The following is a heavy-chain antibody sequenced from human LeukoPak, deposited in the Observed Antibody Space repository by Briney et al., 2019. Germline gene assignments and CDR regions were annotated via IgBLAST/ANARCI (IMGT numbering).Heavy chain of an antibody. J-gene: IGHJ6*02. D-gene: IGHD1-26*01. V-gene: IGHV3-9*01. CDR3: AKHLTATNAYIFFGLDV. CDR1: GFSFKDYG. CDR2: INWNGGGT. Sequence: GGSLRLSCAATGFSFKDYGMHWVRQPPGKGLEWVSAINWNGGGTDYADSVKGRFTISRGNAKNSLYLQLSSLRPEDTALYYCAKHLTATNAYIFFGLDVWGQGTSVTVSS.